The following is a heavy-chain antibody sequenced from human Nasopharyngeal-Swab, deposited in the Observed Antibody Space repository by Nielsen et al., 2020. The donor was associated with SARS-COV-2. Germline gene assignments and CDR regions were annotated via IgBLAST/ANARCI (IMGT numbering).Heavy chain of an antibody. J-gene: IGHJ5*02. CDR3: ARGWTTNNWFDP. CDR1: GGSINSNDYY. V-gene: IGHV4-61*08. CDR2: IYYSGST. D-gene: IGHD3/OR15-3a*01. Sequence: SETLSLTCTVSGGSINSNDYYWTWIRQPPGKGLEWIGYIYYSGSTSYNPSLKSRVTISVDTSKNQFSLKLSSVTAADTAVYYCARGWTTNNWFDPWGQGTLVTVSS.